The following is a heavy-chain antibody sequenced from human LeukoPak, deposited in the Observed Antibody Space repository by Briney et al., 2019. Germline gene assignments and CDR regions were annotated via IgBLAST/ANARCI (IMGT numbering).Heavy chain of an antibody. Sequence: PSETLSLTCAVHGGSFSGYYWSWIRQPPGKGLEWIGEINHSGSTNYNPSLKSRVTISVDTSKNQFSLKLSSVTAADTAVYYCARGGPGYYYGSGSYFWSWFDPWGQGTLVTVSS. J-gene: IGHJ5*02. CDR3: ARGGPGYYYGSGSYFWSWFDP. CDR2: INHSGST. V-gene: IGHV4-34*01. CDR1: GGSFSGYY. D-gene: IGHD3-10*01.